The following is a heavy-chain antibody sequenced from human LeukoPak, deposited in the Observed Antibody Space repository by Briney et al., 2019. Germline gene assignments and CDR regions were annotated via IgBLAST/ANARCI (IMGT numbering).Heavy chain of an antibody. Sequence: SETLSLTCAVSGYSIRSGYYWGWIRQPPGTGLEWIGTIYHSGSAYYNPSLKSRVTTSVDTFNNQFSLKLSSVTAANTAGNYCARTTIFGGVARPSRPYYFDYGGRGTLVTVSS. J-gene: IGHJ4*02. CDR1: GYSIRSGYY. D-gene: IGHD3-3*01. CDR3: ARTTIFGGVARPSRPYYFDY. CDR2: IYHSGSA. V-gene: IGHV4-38-2*01.